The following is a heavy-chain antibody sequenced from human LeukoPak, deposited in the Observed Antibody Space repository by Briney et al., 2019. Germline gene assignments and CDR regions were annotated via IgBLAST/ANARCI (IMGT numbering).Heavy chain of an antibody. D-gene: IGHD1-1*01. J-gene: IGHJ4*02. V-gene: IGHV3-64*01. CDR1: GFTFNTYG. CDR3: ARGAQLADY. CDR2: IGPDGGTT. Sequence: GGSLRLSCAASGFTFNTYGMHWVRQAPGKGLEYVSGIGPDGGTTYYAKSVKGRFTISRDNSKSMVYLQMGSLTADDMAVYYCARGAQLADYWGQGTLVTVSS.